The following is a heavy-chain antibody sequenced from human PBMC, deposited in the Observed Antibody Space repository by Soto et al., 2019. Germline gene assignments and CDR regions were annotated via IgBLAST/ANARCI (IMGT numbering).Heavy chain of an antibody. D-gene: IGHD6-19*01. J-gene: IGHJ4*02. V-gene: IGHV1-69*13. CDR2: IIPIFGTA. Sequence: SVKVSRKASGGTFSSYAISWVRQAPGQGLEWMGGIIPIFGTANYAQKFQGRVTITADESTSTAYMELSSLRSEDTAVYYCARTAVADNHFDYWGQRTLATASS. CDR3: ARTAVADNHFDY. CDR1: GGTFSSYA.